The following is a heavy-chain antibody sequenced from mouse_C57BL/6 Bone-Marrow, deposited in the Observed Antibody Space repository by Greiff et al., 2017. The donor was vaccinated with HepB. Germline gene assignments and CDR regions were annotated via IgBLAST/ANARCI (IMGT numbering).Heavy chain of an antibody. Sequence: QVQLQQSGAELVRPGTSVKMSCKASGYTFTNYWIGWAKQRPGHGLEWIGDIYPGGGYTNYNEKFKGKATLTADKSSSTAYMQFSSLTSEDSAIYYCARSIDYYGSSYYFDYWGQGTTLTVTS. CDR3: ARSIDYYGSSYYFDY. CDR2: IYPGGGYT. J-gene: IGHJ2*01. V-gene: IGHV1-63*01. CDR1: GYTFTNYW. D-gene: IGHD1-1*01.